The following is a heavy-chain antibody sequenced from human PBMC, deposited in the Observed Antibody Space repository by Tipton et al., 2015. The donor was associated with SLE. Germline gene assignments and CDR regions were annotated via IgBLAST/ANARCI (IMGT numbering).Heavy chain of an antibody. CDR2: IYYSGST. J-gene: IGHJ4*02. V-gene: IGHV4-61*02. CDR1: GGSISSGSYY. CDR3: ARCRGSCYSVDY. D-gene: IGHD2-15*01. Sequence: LRLSCTVSGGSISSGSYYWSWIRQPAGKGLEWIGRIYYSGSTYYNPSLKSRVTISVDTSKNQFSLKLSSVTAADTAVYYCARCRGSCYSVDYWGQGTLVTVSS.